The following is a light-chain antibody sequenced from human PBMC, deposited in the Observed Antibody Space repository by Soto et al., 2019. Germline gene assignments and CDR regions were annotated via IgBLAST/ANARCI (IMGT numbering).Light chain of an antibody. Sequence: DVQMTQSPSSLSASVGDRVTITCRASQGISTYLNWYQQKPGKAPKLLIYAASSLQSGVPSRFSGSESETDFTLTISSLQPEEFANYSCQQNYSTTWTYGQATKVDI. CDR2: AAS. V-gene: IGKV1-39*01. J-gene: IGKJ1*01. CDR3: QQNYSTTWT. CDR1: QGISTY.